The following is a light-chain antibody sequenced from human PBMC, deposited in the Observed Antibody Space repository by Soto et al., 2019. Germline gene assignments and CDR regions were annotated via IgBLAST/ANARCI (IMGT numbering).Light chain of an antibody. CDR1: QSVRSY. CDR3: QQRTKWPLT. J-gene: IGKJ3*01. V-gene: IGKV3-11*01. Sequence: EIVLTQSPATLSSSPGERVTLSCRASQSVRSYLGWYQQKPGQAPRLLIYDASNRAAGTPDRFSGSGSGTDCTLTISGLEPEDSAVYYCQQRTKWPLTFGPGTKVDIK. CDR2: DAS.